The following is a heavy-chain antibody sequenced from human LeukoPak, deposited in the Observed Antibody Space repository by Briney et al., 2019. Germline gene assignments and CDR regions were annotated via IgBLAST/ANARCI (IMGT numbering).Heavy chain of an antibody. CDR2: IYYSGST. J-gene: IGHJ4*02. CDR1: GGSISSSSYY. CDR3: AIYQGGYCSSTSCYGFDY. D-gene: IGHD2-2*01. Sequence: SETLSLTCTVSGGSISSSSYYWGWIRQPPGKGLEGIGRIYYSGSTYYNPSLKSRVTISVDTSKNQFSLKLSSVNAADTAVYYCAIYQGGYCSSTSCYGFDYWGQGTLVTVSS. V-gene: IGHV4-39*01.